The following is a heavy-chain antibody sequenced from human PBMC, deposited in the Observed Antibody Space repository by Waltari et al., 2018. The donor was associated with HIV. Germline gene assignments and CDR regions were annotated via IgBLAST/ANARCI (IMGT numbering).Heavy chain of an antibody. V-gene: IGHV3-48*04. J-gene: IGHJ2*01. D-gene: IGHD3-22*01. CDR1: GFTCSSYR. CDR2: FSSSRNII. Sequence: EMQLVECGGGLVQPGGSLRLSRAASGFTCSSYRMNWVRQAPEKGLEWVTYFSSSRNIIYYADSVKGRFTISRDNAKNSLYLQMNSLRAEETAVYYCAREGGYDSSGYLRGFDLWGRGTLVTV. CDR3: AREGGYDSSGYLRGFDL.